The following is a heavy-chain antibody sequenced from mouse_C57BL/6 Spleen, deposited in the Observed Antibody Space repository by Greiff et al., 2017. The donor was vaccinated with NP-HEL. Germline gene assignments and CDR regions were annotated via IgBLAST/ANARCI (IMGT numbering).Heavy chain of an antibody. CDR3: ARDVYYSLDY. CDR1: GYSITSGYY. D-gene: IGHD1-1*01. Sequence: EVKLMESGPGLVKPSQSLSLTCSVTGYSITSGYYWNWIRQFPGNKLEWMGYISYDGSNNYNPSLKNRISITRDTSKNQFFLKLNSVTTEDTATYYCARDVYYSLDYWGQGTTLTVSS. J-gene: IGHJ2*01. CDR2: ISYDGSN. V-gene: IGHV3-6*01.